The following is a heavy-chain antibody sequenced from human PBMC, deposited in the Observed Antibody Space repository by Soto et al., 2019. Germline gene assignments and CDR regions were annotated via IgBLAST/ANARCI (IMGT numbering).Heavy chain of an antibody. CDR3: ARDSPPDY. CDR2: IYYSGST. V-gene: IGHV4-59*01. Sequence: SETLSLTCTVSGGSISSYYLSWIRQPPGKGLEWIGYIYYSGSTNYNPSLKSRVTISVDTSKNQFSLKLSSVTAADTAVYYCARDSPPDYWGQGTLVTVSS. CDR1: GGSISSYY. J-gene: IGHJ4*02.